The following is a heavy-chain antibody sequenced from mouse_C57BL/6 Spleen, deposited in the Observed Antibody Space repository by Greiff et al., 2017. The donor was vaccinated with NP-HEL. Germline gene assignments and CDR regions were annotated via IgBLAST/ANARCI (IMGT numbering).Heavy chain of an antibody. J-gene: IGHJ3*01. Sequence: EVQLQQSGPELVKPGASVKISCKASGYTFTDYYMNWVKQSHGKSLEWIGDINPNNGGTSYNQKFKGKATLTVDKSSSTAYMELRSLTSEDSAVYYCARCDYDRAWFAYWGQRTLVTVSA. D-gene: IGHD2-4*01. V-gene: IGHV1-26*01. CDR1: GYTFTDYY. CDR2: INPNNGGT. CDR3: ARCDYDRAWFAY.